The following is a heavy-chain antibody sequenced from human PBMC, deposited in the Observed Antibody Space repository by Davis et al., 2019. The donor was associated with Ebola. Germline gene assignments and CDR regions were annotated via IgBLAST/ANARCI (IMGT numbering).Heavy chain of an antibody. Sequence: GGSLRLSCAASGFTFSSYAMSWVRQAPGKGLEWVSAISGSGGSTYYADSVKGRFTISSDNSKNTLYLQMNSLRAEDTAVYYCAKDRGMTTVTTRHYFDYWGQGTLVTVSS. CDR3: AKDRGMTTVTTRHYFDY. CDR1: GFTFSSYA. J-gene: IGHJ4*02. CDR2: ISGSGGST. V-gene: IGHV3-23*01. D-gene: IGHD4-11*01.